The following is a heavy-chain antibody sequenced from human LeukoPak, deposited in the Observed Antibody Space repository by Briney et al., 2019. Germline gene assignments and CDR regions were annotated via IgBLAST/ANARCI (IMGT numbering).Heavy chain of an antibody. J-gene: IGHJ5*01. Sequence: GASVKVSFKASGYTFTGYYMHWVRQAPGQGLEWMGWINPNSGATNYAQKFQGRVTMTRDTSISTAYMELSRLISDDTAVYHCARVALNTVTEHLFDPWGQGTLVTVSS. CDR1: GYTFTGYY. V-gene: IGHV1-2*02. CDR3: ARVALNTVTEHLFDP. D-gene: IGHD4-17*01. CDR2: INPNSGAT.